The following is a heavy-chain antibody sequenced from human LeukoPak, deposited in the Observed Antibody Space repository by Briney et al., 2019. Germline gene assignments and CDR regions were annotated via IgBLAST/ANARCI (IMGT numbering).Heavy chain of an antibody. D-gene: IGHD2-15*01. J-gene: IGHJ4*02. Sequence: GGSLRLSCAASGFSFSAYWMTWVRQAPGTGLEWVANINPAGSETYYVDPVKGRFSISRDNAKNLVYLQMNSLRAEDTAVYHCARFGYVAAVDVWGQGTPATVSS. V-gene: IGHV3-7*01. CDR2: INPAGSET. CDR1: GFSFSAYW. CDR3: ARFGYVAAVDV.